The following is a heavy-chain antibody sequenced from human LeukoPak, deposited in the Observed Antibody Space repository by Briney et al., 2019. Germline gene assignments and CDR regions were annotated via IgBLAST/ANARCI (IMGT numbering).Heavy chain of an antibody. J-gene: IGHJ4*02. CDR3: ARGKLGYKSSSWSGPNDY. V-gene: IGHV1-18*01. D-gene: IGHD6-13*01. Sequence: GASVKVSCKASGYTFTSYGISWVRQAPGQGLEWMGWISAYNGNTNYAQKLQGRVTMTTDTPTSTAYMELRSLRSDDTAVYYCARGKLGYKSSSWSGPNDYWGQGTLVTVSS. CDR1: GYTFTSYG. CDR2: ISAYNGNT.